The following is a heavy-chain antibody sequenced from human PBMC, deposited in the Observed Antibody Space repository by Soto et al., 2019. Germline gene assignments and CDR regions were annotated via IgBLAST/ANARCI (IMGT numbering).Heavy chain of an antibody. CDR3: TTVLSGYSYGYAFDI. CDR2: IKSKTDGGTT. Sequence: GGSLRLSCAASGFTFSNAWMSWVRQAPGKGLEWVGRIKSKTDGGTTDYAAPVKGRFTISREDSKNTLYLQRNSRKTDDTAVYYCTTVLSGYSYGYAFDIWGQGTMVTVSS. CDR1: GFTFSNAW. D-gene: IGHD5-18*01. J-gene: IGHJ3*02. V-gene: IGHV3-15*01.